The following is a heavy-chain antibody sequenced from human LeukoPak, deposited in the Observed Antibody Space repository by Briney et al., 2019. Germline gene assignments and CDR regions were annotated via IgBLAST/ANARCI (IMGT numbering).Heavy chain of an antibody. CDR3: ARDGFTKTYYYDSSGPQTPANDY. CDR1: GYTFTGYY. CDR2: INPNSGGT. V-gene: IGHV1-2*02. J-gene: IGHJ4*02. D-gene: IGHD3-22*01. Sequence: GASVKVSCKASGYTFTGYYMHWVRQAPGQGLEWMGWINPNSGGTNYAQKFQGRVTMTRDTSISTAYMELSRLRSDDTAVYYCARDGFTKTYYYDSSGPQTPANDYWGQGTLVTVSS.